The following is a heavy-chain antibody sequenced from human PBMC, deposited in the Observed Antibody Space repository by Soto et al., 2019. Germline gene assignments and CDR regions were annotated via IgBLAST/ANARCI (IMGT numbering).Heavy chain of an antibody. CDR3: ARGLRFLYYYYMHV. J-gene: IGHJ6*03. Sequence: QVQLQQWGAGLLKPSETLSLTCAVYGGSFSGYYWSWIRQPPGKGLEWIGEINHSGSTNYNPSLKSRVTISVDTSKNQFSLKLSSVTAADTAVYYCARGLRFLYYYYMHVWGKGTTVTVSS. V-gene: IGHV4-34*01. CDR1: GGSFSGYY. CDR2: INHSGST. D-gene: IGHD3-10*01.